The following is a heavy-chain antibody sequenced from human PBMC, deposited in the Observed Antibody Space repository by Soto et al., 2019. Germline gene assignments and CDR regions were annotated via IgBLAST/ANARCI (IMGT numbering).Heavy chain of an antibody. J-gene: IGHJ6*02. Sequence: PSETLSLTCAVYGGSFSGYYWSWIRQPPGKGLEWIGEINHSGSTNYNPSLKSRVTISVDTSKNQFSLKLSSVTAADTAVYYCASTRILRYYGMDVWGQGTTVTVSS. D-gene: IGHD2-15*01. V-gene: IGHV4-34*01. CDR1: GGSFSGYY. CDR3: ASTRILRYYGMDV. CDR2: INHSGST.